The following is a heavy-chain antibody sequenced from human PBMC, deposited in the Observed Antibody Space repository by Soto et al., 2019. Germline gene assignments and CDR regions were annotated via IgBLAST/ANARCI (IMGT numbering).Heavy chain of an antibody. D-gene: IGHD3-16*01. J-gene: IGHJ6*02. Sequence: QVQLVQSGAGVKKPWSSVKVSCKAYGGTFSSHAISWVRQAPGQGLEWMGGITPIFGTANYTQNLQARVTIPTDKYAATASMELRSLTREDTGIYYCARGDDFDYYYGVDVWGQGTPVTVSS. CDR3: ARGDDFDYYYGVDV. CDR1: GGTFSSHA. CDR2: ITPIFGTA. V-gene: IGHV1-69*06.